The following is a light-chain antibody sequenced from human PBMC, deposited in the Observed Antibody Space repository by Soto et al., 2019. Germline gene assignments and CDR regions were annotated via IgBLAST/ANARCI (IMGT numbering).Light chain of an antibody. J-gene: IGKJ1*01. Sequence: EIVLTQSPGTLSLSPGERATLSCRASQSVSSSYLAWYQQKPGQAPRLLIYGASSRATGIPDRFSGSGSVTDFTLTISRLEPEDFAVYYCQQYGSSPLTFGQGTKVEIK. CDR3: QQYGSSPLT. CDR1: QSVSSSY. CDR2: GAS. V-gene: IGKV3-20*01.